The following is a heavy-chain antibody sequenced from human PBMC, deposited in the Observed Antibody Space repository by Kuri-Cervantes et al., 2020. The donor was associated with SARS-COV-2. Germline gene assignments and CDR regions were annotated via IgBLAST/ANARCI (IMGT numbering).Heavy chain of an antibody. CDR3: ARKESYYGSSPLGYFDS. D-gene: IGHD3-22*01. CDR1: GYSFMTYW. CDR2: IYPRDSGT. J-gene: IGHJ4*02. Sequence: GESLKISCKGSGYSFMTYWIGWVRQMPGKGLEWMGVIYPRDSGTRYSPSFQGQVTISADKSISTAYPQWSSLKASDTAIYYCARKESYYGSSPLGYFDSWGQGTLVTVSS. V-gene: IGHV5-51*01.